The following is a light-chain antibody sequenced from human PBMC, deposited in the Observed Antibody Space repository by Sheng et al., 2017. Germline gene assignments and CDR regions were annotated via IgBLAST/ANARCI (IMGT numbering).Light chain of an antibody. CDR2: RSV. J-gene: IGLJ1*01. CDR1: SSDVGGYNY. Sequence: QSALTQPPSASGSPGQSVTISCTGTSSDVGGYNYVSWYQQHPGKAPKLHDLLRSVSGPQGSRDRFSGSKSGNTASLTVSGLQAEDEADYYCVSYAGSGNYVFGAGTKVTVL. V-gene: IGLV2-8*01. CDR3: VSYAGSGNYV.